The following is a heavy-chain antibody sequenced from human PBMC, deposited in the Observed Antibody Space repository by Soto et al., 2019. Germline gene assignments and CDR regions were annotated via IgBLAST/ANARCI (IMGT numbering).Heavy chain of an antibody. J-gene: IGHJ5*02. CDR2: IWYDGSNK. D-gene: IGHD6-6*01. V-gene: IGHV3-33*01. Sequence: PGGSLRLSCAASGFTFSSYGMHWVRQAPGKGLEWVAVIWYDGSNKYYADSVKGRFTISRDNSKNTLYLQMNSLRAEDTAVYYCARGIAARRAGNWFDPWGQGTLVTVSS. CDR3: ARGIAARRAGNWFDP. CDR1: GFTFSSYG.